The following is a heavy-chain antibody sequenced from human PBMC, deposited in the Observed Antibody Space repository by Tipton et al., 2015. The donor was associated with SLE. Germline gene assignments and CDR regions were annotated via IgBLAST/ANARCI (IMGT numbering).Heavy chain of an antibody. Sequence: TLSLTCAFYGGSFSVYYWTWLRQPPGRGLEWIGEINHSGSTNYNPSLKSRVTISVDTSKNQFSLKLRSLTAADAAVYYCARRCAKGLGYWGQGTLVTVPS. CDR2: INHSGST. D-gene: IGHD4/OR15-4a*01. V-gene: IGHV4-34*01. CDR3: ARRCAKGLGY. CDR1: GGSFSVYY. J-gene: IGHJ4*02.